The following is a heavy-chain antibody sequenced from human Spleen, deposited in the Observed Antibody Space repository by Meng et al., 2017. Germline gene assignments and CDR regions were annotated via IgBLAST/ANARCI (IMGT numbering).Heavy chain of an antibody. D-gene: IGHD6-13*01. CDR3: ARDEDISAAGKLFGDY. CDR2: IDPKSGDT. J-gene: IGHJ4*02. CDR1: GYNFPDYW. Sequence: QGRLVRSGAEVKKPGASVKVSCKPSGYNFPDYWLHWVRRAPGQGLEWMGRIDPKSGDTHYAQRFQGRVTMTGDTSISTAYMELSGLRSDDTAMYYCARDEDISAAGKLFGDYWGQGTLVTVSS. V-gene: IGHV1-2*06.